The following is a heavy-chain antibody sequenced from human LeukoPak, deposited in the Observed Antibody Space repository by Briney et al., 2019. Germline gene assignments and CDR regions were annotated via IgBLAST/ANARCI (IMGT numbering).Heavy chain of an antibody. D-gene: IGHD5-24*01. J-gene: IGHJ2*01. CDR1: GGSTSSGSYY. Sequence: PSQTLSLTCTVSGGSTSSGSYYWSWIRQPAGKGLEWIGRIYTSGSTNYNPSLKSRVTISVDTSKNQFSLKLSSVTAADTAVYYCARDPAGDGYNFPARGPLYWYFDLWGRGTLVTVSS. CDR3: ARDPAGDGYNFPARGPLYWYFDL. CDR2: IYTSGST. V-gene: IGHV4-61*02.